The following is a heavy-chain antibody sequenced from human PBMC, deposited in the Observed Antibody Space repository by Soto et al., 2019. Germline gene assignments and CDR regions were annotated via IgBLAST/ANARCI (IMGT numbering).Heavy chain of an antibody. CDR2: IKQDGSEK. CDR3: ARVEVYRSSWYRWYFDY. D-gene: IGHD6-13*01. CDR1: GFTFSSYW. Sequence: PGGSLRLSCAASGFTFSSYWMSWVRQAPGKGLEWVANIKQDGSEKYYVDSVKGRFTISRDNAKNSLYLQMNSLRAEDTAVYYCARVEVYRSSWYRWYFDYWGQGTLVTVSS. J-gene: IGHJ4*02. V-gene: IGHV3-7*03.